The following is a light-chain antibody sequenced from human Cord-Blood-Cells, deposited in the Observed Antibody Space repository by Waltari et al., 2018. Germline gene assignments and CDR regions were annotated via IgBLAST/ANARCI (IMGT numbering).Light chain of an antibody. CDR1: KLGDKY. V-gene: IGLV3-1*01. CDR3: QAWDSSTYV. J-gene: IGLJ1*01. Sequence: SYELTQPPSVSVSPGQTASITCSGAKLGDKYACWYQQKPGQSPVLVIYQDSKRPSRIPERFSGSNSGNTATLTISGTQAMDEADYYCQAWDSSTYVFGTGTKVTVL. CDR2: QDS.